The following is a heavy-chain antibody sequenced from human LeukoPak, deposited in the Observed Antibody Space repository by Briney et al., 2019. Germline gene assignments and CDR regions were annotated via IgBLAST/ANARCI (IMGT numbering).Heavy chain of an antibody. CDR1: GFTFSSYG. CDR3: AREEIKGIWAPTFDY. J-gene: IGHJ4*02. CDR2: ISYDGSNK. V-gene: IGHV3-30*03. Sequence: GGSLRLSCAASGFTFSSYGMSWVRQAPGKGLEWVAVISYDGSNKYYADSVKGRFTISRDNSKNTLYLQMNSLRAEDTAVYYCAREEIKGIWAPTFDYWGQGTLVTVSS. D-gene: IGHD5-24*01.